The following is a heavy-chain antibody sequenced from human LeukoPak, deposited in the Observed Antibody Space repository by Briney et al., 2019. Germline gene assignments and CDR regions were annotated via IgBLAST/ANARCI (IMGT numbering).Heavy chain of an antibody. CDR2: INPNTAGT. Sequence: ASVKASCKASGYTFTGYYFHWVRQAPGQGLEWMGWINPNTAGTNYAQKFLGGVTLTWDTSISTAYMELNRLTSDDTAVYYCATSAGDFRAGHYYYMGVWGKGTSVTVSS. D-gene: IGHD3-10*01. CDR1: GYTFTGYY. V-gene: IGHV1-2*02. J-gene: IGHJ6*03. CDR3: ATSAGDFRAGHYYYMGV.